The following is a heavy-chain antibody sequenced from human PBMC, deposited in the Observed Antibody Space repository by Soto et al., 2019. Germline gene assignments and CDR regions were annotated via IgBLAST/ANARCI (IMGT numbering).Heavy chain of an antibody. CDR1: GFTFGSYA. D-gene: IGHD2-2*01. V-gene: IGHV3-23*01. J-gene: IGHJ6*03. CDR2: LGGNGFTT. CDR3: EKALRPSLISFSYMDV. Sequence: EVQLLESGGGLVQPGGSLRRSCVVSGFTFGSYAMSWVRQAPEKGPEWVAILGGNGFTTYYADSVKGRFTISGDKSKSTLFLQLNSRRGGDPGVYYCEKALRPSLISFSYMDVWGRGTSVTVSS.